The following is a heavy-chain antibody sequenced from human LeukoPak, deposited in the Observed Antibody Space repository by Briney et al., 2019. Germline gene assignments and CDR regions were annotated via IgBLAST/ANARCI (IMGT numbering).Heavy chain of an antibody. V-gene: IGHV3-23*01. D-gene: IGHD2-8*01. CDR1: GFTFSSYA. Sequence: TGGSLRLSCAASGFTFSSYAMSWVRQAPGKGLEWVSAISGSGGSTYYADSVKGRFTISRDNSKNTLYLQMNSLRAEDTAVYYCAKSGSRRRDIVLMVYRKPPYYYYYMDVWGKGTTVTVSS. CDR3: AKSGSRRRDIVLMVYRKPPYYYYYMDV. J-gene: IGHJ6*03. CDR2: ISGSGGST.